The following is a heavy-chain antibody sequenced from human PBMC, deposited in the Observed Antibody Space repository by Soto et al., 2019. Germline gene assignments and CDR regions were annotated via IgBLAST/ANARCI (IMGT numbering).Heavy chain of an antibody. CDR3: AKREGNTYGLFH. V-gene: IGHV3-74*01. Sequence: EVQLVESGGGLVQPGGSLRLSCAASGFSFSSYWIHWVRQAPGKGLVWVSRIKTDGSSTDYADSVKGRFTISRDNAKNTLYLLMNSLRAEDTAVYYCAKREGNTYGLFHWGQVTLVTVSS. D-gene: IGHD5-18*01. J-gene: IGHJ4*02. CDR1: GFSFSSYW. CDR2: IKTDGSST.